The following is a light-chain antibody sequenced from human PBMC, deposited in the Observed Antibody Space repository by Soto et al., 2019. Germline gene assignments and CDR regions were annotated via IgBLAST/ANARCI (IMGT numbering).Light chain of an antibody. V-gene: IGKV1-5*01. J-gene: IGKJ4*01. Sequence: DIHMTQSPSTLSASVGDTVTITCRASQSISSWLAWYQQKLGRAPRLLIYDAYSLESGVPSRFRGSGYGTEFTLTISSLQPDDFATYYCQQYNTYSSLTFGGGTKVDIK. CDR1: QSISSW. CDR2: DAY. CDR3: QQYNTYSSLT.